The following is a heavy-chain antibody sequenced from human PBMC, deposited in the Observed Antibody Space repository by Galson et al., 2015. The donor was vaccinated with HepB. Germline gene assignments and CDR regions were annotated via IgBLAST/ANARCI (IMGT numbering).Heavy chain of an antibody. Sequence: SLRLSCAASGFTFSNAWMSWVRQAPGKGLEWVGRIKSKTDGGTTDYAAPVKGRFTISRDDSKNTLYLQMNSLKTEDTAVYYCTTDPLVVVPAKFRWGQGTLVTVSS. J-gene: IGHJ4*02. CDR3: TTDPLVVVPAKFR. CDR2: IKSKTDGGTT. CDR1: GFTFSNAW. D-gene: IGHD2-2*01. V-gene: IGHV3-15*01.